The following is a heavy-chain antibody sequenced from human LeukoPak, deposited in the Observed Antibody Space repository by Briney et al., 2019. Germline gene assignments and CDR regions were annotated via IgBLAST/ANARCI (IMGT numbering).Heavy chain of an antibody. V-gene: IGHV3-30-3*01. CDR3: ARDVSAIAFRTVYFDS. CDR2: ISYDGSHQ. CDR1: GFTFSNYA. J-gene: IGHJ4*02. Sequence: PGGSLRLSCAASGFTFSNYAMHSVRQAPGKGLEWVAVISYDGSHQTYPASGKGRFTISRDNSKNTLYLQIHSLRVEDTAIYYCARDVSAIAFRTVYFDSWGQGTVVSVSS. D-gene: IGHD3-3*02.